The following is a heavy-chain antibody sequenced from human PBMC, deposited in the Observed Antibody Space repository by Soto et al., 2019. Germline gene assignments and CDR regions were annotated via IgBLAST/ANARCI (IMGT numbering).Heavy chain of an antibody. Sequence: QITLKESGPTLVKPTQTLTLTCTFSGFSLSTSGVGVGWIRQPPGKALEWLALIYWDDDKRYSPSLKSRLTITQDTSNNQVVLTMTNMDPLDTATYYCAHRLGGIGVAGTFDYWGQGTLVTVSS. D-gene: IGHD6-19*01. CDR3: AHRLGGIGVAGTFDY. V-gene: IGHV2-5*02. CDR2: IYWDDDK. CDR1: GFSLSTSGVG. J-gene: IGHJ4*02.